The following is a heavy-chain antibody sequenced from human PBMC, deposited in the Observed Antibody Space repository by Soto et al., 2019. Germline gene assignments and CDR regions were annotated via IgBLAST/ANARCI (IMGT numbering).Heavy chain of an antibody. CDR1: GGSFSGYY. V-gene: IGHV4-34*01. CDR3: VRPQGGPYYYYYYMDV. Sequence: QVQLQQWGAGLLKPSETLSLTCAVYGGSFSGYYWSWIRQPPGKGLEWIGEINHSGSTNYNPSLKSRVTISVDTSKNQFSLKLSSVTAADTAVYYCVRPQGGPYYYYYYMDVWGKGTTVTVSS. J-gene: IGHJ6*03. CDR2: INHSGST.